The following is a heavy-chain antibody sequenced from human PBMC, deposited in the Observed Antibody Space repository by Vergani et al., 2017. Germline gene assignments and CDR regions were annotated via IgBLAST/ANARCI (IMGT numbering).Heavy chain of an antibody. CDR3: AREGVDYYDSSGYYYYGMDV. Sequence: QVQLQESGPGLVKPSETLSLTCTVSGGSISSYYWSWIRQPPGKGLEWIGYIYYSGSTNYNPSLKSRVTISVDTSKNQFSLKLSSVTAADTAVYYWAREGVDYYDSSGYYYYGMDVGGQGTTVTVSS. V-gene: IGHV4-59*01. D-gene: IGHD3-22*01. J-gene: IGHJ6*02. CDR2: IYYSGST. CDR1: GGSISSYY.